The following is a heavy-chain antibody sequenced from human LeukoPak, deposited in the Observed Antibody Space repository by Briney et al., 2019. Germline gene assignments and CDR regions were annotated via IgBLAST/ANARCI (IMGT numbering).Heavy chain of an antibody. D-gene: IGHD1-26*01. CDR1: GFTFSPYP. CDR3: ARERVGAVDY. CDR2: ISGGSDTI. J-gene: IGHJ4*02. V-gene: IGHV3-48*04. Sequence: GGSLRLSCAASGFTFSPYPMNWVRQAPGKGLEWVSYISGGSDTIHYADSVKGRFTISRDNAKNSLYLQMNSLRAEDTAVYYCARERVGAVDYWGQGTLVTVSS.